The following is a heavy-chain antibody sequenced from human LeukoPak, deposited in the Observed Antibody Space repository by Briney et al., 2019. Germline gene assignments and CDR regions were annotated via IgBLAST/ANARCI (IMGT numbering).Heavy chain of an antibody. Sequence: GASVKVSCKASGYTFTSYDINWVRQATGQGLEWMGWMNPNSGNTGYAQKFQGRVTMTRNTSLSTAYMELSSLRSEDTAVYYCARVPLRGVITPYYMDVWGKGTTVTISS. V-gene: IGHV1-8*01. CDR1: GYTFTSYD. CDR2: MNPNSGNT. CDR3: ARVPLRGVITPYYMDV. D-gene: IGHD3-10*01. J-gene: IGHJ6*03.